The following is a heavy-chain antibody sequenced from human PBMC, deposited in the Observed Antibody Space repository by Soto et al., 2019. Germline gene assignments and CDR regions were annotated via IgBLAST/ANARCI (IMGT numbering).Heavy chain of an antibody. CDR1: GFSLRTSGVG. J-gene: IGHJ5*02. CDR2: IYWNDDK. V-gene: IGHV2-5*01. CDR3: AKSGSSCWYGLFDP. Sequence: QITLKESGPTLVKPTQTLTLTCIFSGFSLRTSGVGVGWIRQPPGKALEWLGFIYWNDDKRYSPSLKSRLTIPKETSKNQVGLNMKKLGPVEKATYYCAKSGSSCWYGLFDPWGPGTLVHVSS. D-gene: IGHD6-19*01.